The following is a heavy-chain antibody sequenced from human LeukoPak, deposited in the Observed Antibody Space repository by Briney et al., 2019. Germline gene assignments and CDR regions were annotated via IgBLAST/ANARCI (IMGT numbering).Heavy chain of an antibody. D-gene: IGHD7-27*01. CDR3: ARAGANWGYYFDY. CDR1: GGSISSYY. CDR2: MYYSGST. V-gene: IGHV4-59*01. J-gene: IGHJ4*02. Sequence: SETLSLTCTVSGGSISSYYWSWIRQPTGKGLEWIGYMYYSGSTNYNPSLKSRVTISVDTSKNQFSLKLSSVTAADTAVYYCARAGANWGYYFDYWGQGTLVTVSS.